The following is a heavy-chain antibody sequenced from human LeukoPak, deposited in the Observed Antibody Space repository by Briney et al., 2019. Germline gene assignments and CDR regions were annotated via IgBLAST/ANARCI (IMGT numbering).Heavy chain of an antibody. CDR1: GFTFSSYA. D-gene: IGHD1-26*01. V-gene: IGHV3-23*01. CDR3: ARHGRNWFDP. J-gene: IGHJ5*02. Sequence: PGGSLRLSRAASGFTFSSYAMSWVRQAPGKGLEWVSAISGSGGSTYYADSVKGRFTISRDNSKNTLYLQMKSLRAEDTAVYYCARHGRNWFDPWGQGTLVTVSS. CDR2: ISGSGGST.